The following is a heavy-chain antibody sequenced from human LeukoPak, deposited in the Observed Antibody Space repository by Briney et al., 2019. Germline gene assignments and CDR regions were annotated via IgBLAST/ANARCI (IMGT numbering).Heavy chain of an antibody. J-gene: IGHJ5*02. D-gene: IGHD2-8*01. CDR2: ISSSSSTI. CDR3: ARDLKDIVLMVYAIPDWFDP. V-gene: IGHV3-48*01. Sequence: GGSLRLSCAPSGFTFSSYSLNWLRQAPGKGLEWVSYISSSSSTIYYADSVKGRFTISRDNAKNSLYLQMNSLRAEDTAVYYCARDLKDIVLMVYAIPDWFDPWGQGTLVTVSS. CDR1: GFTFSSYS.